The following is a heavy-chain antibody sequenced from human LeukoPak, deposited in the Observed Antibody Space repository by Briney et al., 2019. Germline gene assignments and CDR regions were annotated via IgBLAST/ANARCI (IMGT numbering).Heavy chain of an antibody. Sequence: GGSLRLSCAASGFTFSDYYMSWIRQAPGKGLEWDSYISSSGSTIYYADSVKGRFTISRDNAKNSLYLQMNSLRAEDTAVYYCARDAQAVTTNHWFDPWGQGTLVTVSS. D-gene: IGHD4-11*01. V-gene: IGHV3-11*04. CDR2: ISSSGSTI. CDR1: GFTFSDYY. CDR3: ARDAQAVTTNHWFDP. J-gene: IGHJ5*02.